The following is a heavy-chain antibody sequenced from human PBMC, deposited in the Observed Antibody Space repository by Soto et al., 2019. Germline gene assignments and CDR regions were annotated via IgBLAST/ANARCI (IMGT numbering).Heavy chain of an antibody. V-gene: IGHV3-74*01. CDR1: GFTFSSYW. CDR2: ISTDASST. CDR3: PRLPKKSPQN. J-gene: IGHJ1*01. Sequence: EVQLVESGGGLVQPGGSLRLSCAASGFTFSSYWMHWVRQAPGKGLVWVSSISTDASSTSYADPVKGRFTISRDNAKKTLNLQMNRVRAEDTAVYYCPRLPKKSPQNWGQGTRVIVSP.